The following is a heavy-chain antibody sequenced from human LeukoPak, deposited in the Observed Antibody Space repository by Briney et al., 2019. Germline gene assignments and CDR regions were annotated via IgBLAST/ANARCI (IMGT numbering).Heavy chain of an antibody. CDR1: GFTFRSYA. CDR3: ARELGPYYYGSGSYEY. Sequence: GGSLRLSCAASGFTFRSYAVSWVRQAPGKWLEWVSYISSSGSTIYYADSVKGRFTISRDNAKNSLYLQMNSLRAEDTAVYYCARELGPYYYGSGSYEYWGQGTLVTVSS. V-gene: IGHV3-48*03. J-gene: IGHJ4*02. D-gene: IGHD3-10*01. CDR2: ISSSGSTI.